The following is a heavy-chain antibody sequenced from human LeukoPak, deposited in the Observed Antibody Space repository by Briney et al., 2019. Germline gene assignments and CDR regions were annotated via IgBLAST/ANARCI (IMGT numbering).Heavy chain of an antibody. CDR2: ISGSGGST. D-gene: IGHD6-19*01. Sequence: PSETLSLTCTVSGGSISSSTYYWGWIRQPPGKGLEWVSAISGSGGSTYYADSVKGRFTISRDNSKNTLYLQMNSLRAEDTAVYYCAKDVSTDSSGWYDYWGQGTLVTVSS. CDR3: AKDVSTDSSGWYDY. CDR1: GGSISSSTYY. J-gene: IGHJ4*02. V-gene: IGHV3-23*01.